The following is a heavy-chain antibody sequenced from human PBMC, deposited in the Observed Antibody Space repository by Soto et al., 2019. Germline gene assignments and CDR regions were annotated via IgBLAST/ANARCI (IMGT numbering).Heavy chain of an antibody. D-gene: IGHD3-22*01. CDR2: IYYSGST. Sequence: SETLSLTCTVSGGSISSSNYYWSWIRQHPGKGLEWIGYIYYSGSTYYNPSLKSRVTMSVDTSKNQFSLKLISVTAADTAVYYCARDLRYYDSSGYYPDAFDIWGQGTMVT. J-gene: IGHJ3*02. V-gene: IGHV4-31*03. CDR3: ARDLRYYDSSGYYPDAFDI. CDR1: GGSISSSNYY.